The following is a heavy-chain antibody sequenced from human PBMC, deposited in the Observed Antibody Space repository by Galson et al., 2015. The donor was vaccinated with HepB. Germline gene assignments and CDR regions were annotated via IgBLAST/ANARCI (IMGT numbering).Heavy chain of an antibody. CDR2: ISYDGSNK. CDR1: GFTFSSYA. D-gene: IGHD1-26*01. V-gene: IGHV3-30*04. J-gene: IGHJ3*02. CDR3: AKDRVGAPGGYDAFDI. Sequence: SLRLSCAASGFTFSSYAMHWVRQAPGKGLEWVAVISYDGSNKYYADSVKGRFTISRDNSKNTLYLQMNSLRAEDTAVYYCAKDRVGAPGGYDAFDIWGQGTMVTVSS.